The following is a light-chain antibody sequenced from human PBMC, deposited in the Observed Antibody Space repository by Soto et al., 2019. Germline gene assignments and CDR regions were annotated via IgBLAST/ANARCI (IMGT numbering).Light chain of an antibody. J-gene: IGKJ5*01. V-gene: IGKV3-20*01. CDR1: QSVSSSC. Sequence: IVLTQSPVTLSLSPGERATLSCRASQSVSSSCLAWYQQKPGQAPRLLISGASSRATGIPDRFSGSGSGTDFTLTISRLEPEDFAVYYCHQYGSSPWTFGQATRLEIK. CDR3: HQYGSSPWT. CDR2: GAS.